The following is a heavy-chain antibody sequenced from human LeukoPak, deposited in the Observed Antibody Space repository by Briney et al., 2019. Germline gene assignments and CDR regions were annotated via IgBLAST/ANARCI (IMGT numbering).Heavy chain of an antibody. J-gene: IGHJ4*02. CDR3: ARGVDNGADFSRGWHFDY. Sequence: ASVKVSCKASGYNFIVFYMHWVRQAPGRGLESVGWISAYNGNTAYAQKFKGRVTMTTDTSTTTAYMELRSLTSDDTAVYYCARGVDNGADFSRGWHFDYWGQGTLVTVSS. D-gene: IGHD6-19*01. CDR2: ISAYNGNT. V-gene: IGHV1-18*01. CDR1: GYNFIVFY.